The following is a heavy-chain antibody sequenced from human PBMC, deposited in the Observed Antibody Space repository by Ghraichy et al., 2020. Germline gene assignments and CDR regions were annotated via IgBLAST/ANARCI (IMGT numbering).Heavy chain of an antibody. CDR2: VSGSGGNT. CDR3: AKPSRSVVVVDAFDI. Sequence: GGSLRLSCAASGFIFRSYTMNWVRQAPGKGLEWVSSVSGSGGNTYYADSVKGRFTISRDNSKNTLYLQMNTLRADDTALYYCAKPSRSVVVVDAFDIWGQGTMVTVSS. V-gene: IGHV3-23*01. CDR1: GFIFRSYT. J-gene: IGHJ3*02. D-gene: IGHD2-21*01.